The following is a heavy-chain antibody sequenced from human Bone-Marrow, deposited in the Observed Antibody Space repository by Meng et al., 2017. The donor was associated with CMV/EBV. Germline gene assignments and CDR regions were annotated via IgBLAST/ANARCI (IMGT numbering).Heavy chain of an antibody. CDR3: ARGGRDNVLKAAVVPLFDP. Sequence: GGSLRLSCTVSGGSISSHYMSWVRQSPGAGLEWVSVIYSGGTTYYADSVKGRFTVSRDDSENTLHLQLNSLRSEDTAVYYCARGGRDNVLKAAVVPLFDPWGQGTLVTVSS. CDR2: IYSGGTT. V-gene: IGHV3-66*02. J-gene: IGHJ5*02. D-gene: IGHD2-8*01. CDR1: GGSISSHY.